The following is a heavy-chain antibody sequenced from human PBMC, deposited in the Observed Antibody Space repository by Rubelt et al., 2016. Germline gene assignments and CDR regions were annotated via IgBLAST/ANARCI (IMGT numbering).Heavy chain of an antibody. J-gene: IGHJ4*02. D-gene: IGHD1-26*01. V-gene: IGHV4-31*02. CDR2: ISYSGST. Sequence: GSISSGGYFWSWIRQRPEKGLEWIGYISYSGSTYYNPSLKSRLTISLDTSKNQFSLNLSSVTAADTAVYYCARGRDLGVVINYFDLWGPGVLVTVSS. CDR3: ARGRDLGVVINYFDL. CDR1: GSISSGGYF.